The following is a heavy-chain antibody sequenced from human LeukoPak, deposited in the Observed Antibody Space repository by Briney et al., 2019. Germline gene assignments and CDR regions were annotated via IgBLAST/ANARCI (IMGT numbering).Heavy chain of an antibody. CDR3: AKDGSSWPARGDYFDY. J-gene: IGHJ4*02. V-gene: IGHV1-2*02. CDR2: TNPNSGRT. D-gene: IGHD6-13*01. CDR1: GYTFTGYY. Sequence: ASVKVSCKASGYTFTGYYTHWVRQPPGQGLEWMGWTNPNSGRTNYAQKFQGRVTMTRDTSISTAYMELSRLTSDDTAVYYCAKDGSSWPARGDYFDYWGQGTLVTVSS.